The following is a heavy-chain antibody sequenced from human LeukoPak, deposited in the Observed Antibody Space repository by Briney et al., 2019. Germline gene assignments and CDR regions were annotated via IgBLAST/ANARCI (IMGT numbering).Heavy chain of an antibody. D-gene: IGHD3-3*01. Sequence: TSSETLSLTCTVSGGSISSSSYYWGWIRQPPGKGLEWIGSIYYSGSTYYNPSLKGRVTISVDTSKNQFSLKLSSVTAADTAVYYCARAYDFWSGYHFTYDYWGQGTLVTVSS. CDR3: ARAYDFWSGYHFTYDY. CDR1: GGSISSSSYY. J-gene: IGHJ4*02. CDR2: IYYSGST. V-gene: IGHV4-39*01.